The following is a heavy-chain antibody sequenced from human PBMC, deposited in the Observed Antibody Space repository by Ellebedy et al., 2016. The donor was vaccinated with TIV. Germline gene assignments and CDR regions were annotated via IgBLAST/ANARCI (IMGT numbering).Heavy chain of an antibody. J-gene: IGHJ4*02. D-gene: IGHD5-24*01. CDR1: GGSISSYY. V-gene: IGHV4-59*08. Sequence: SETLSLXXTVSGGSISSYYWSWIRQPPGKGLEWIGYIYYSGSTYYNPSLKSRVTISVDTSKNQFSLKLSSVTAADTAVYYCARGGMATMNSDYWGQGTLVTVSS. CDR3: ARGGMATMNSDY. CDR2: IYYSGST.